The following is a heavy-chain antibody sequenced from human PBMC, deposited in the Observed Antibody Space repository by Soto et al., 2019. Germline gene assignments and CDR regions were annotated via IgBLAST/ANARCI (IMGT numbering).Heavy chain of an antibody. CDR2: IVVGSGNT. CDR3: AAKSGGISDSSSWYVVLAGAPDV. J-gene: IGHJ6*02. CDR1: GFTFTSSA. V-gene: IGHV1-58*01. D-gene: IGHD6-13*01. Sequence: QMQLVQSGPEVKKHGTSVKVSCKASGFTFTSSAVQWVRQARGQRLEWIGWIVVGSGNTNYAQKFQERVTITRDMSTSTAYMELSSLRSEDTAVYYCAAKSGGISDSSSWYVVLAGAPDVWGQGTTVTVSS.